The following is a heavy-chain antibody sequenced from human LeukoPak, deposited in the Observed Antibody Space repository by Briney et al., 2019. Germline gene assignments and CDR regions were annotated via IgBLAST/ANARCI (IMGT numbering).Heavy chain of an antibody. V-gene: IGHV3-23*01. CDR3: AREGKFHYDFWSGYQNSLDY. Sequence: GGSLRLSCAASGFTFSNYAMTWVRQAPGKGLEWVSVIGGSGLNAYYADSVKGRFTISRDNSKNTLYLQMNSLRAEDTAVYYCAREGKFHYDFWSGYQNSLDYWGQGTLVTVSS. J-gene: IGHJ4*02. D-gene: IGHD3-3*01. CDR2: IGGSGLNA. CDR1: GFTFSNYA.